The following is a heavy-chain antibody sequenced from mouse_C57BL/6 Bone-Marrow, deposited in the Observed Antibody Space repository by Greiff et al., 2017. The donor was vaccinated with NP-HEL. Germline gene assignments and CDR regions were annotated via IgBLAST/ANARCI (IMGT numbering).Heavy chain of an antibody. J-gene: IGHJ1*03. D-gene: IGHD2-3*01. CDR3: ASDGYYWYFDV. CDR2: IHPNSGST. V-gene: IGHV1-64*01. CDR1: GYTFTSYW. Sequence: QVQLQQPGAELVKPGASVKLSCKASGYTFTSYWMHWVKQRPGQGLEWIGMIHPNSGSTNYNEKFKSKATLTVDTSSSTAYMQLSSLTSEDSAVYYCASDGYYWYFDVWGTGTTVTVSS.